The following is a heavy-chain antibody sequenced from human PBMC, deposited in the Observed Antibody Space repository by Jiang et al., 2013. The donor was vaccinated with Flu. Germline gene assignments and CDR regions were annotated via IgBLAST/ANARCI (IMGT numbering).Heavy chain of an antibody. J-gene: IGHJ4*02. CDR1: GFTFSSYA. Sequence: VQLLESGGGLVQPGGSLRLSCAASGFTFSSYAMSWVRQAPGKGLEWVSVITGSGHSTYYADSVKGRFTVSRDNSKNTLYLQMNSLRADDTALYYCARGRDYYDSSGYYGVYPYWGQGTLVTVSS. D-gene: IGHD3-22*01. V-gene: IGHV3-23*01. CDR3: ARGRDYYDSSGYYGVYPY. CDR2: ITGSGHST.